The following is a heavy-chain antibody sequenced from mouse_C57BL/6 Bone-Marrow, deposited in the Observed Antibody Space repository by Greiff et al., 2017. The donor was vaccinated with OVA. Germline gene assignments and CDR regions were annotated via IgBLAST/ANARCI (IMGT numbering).Heavy chain of an antibody. CDR1: GFTFSSYG. D-gene: IGHD2-2*01. CDR2: ISSGGSYT. Sequence: EVQLMESGGDLVKPGGSLKLSCAASGFTFSSYGMSWVRQTPDKRLEWVATISSGGSYTYYPDSVKGRVTISRDNAKNTLYLQLSSLKSEDTAMYYCAREWLPSWFAYWGQGTLVTVSA. V-gene: IGHV5-6*01. J-gene: IGHJ3*01. CDR3: AREWLPSWFAY.